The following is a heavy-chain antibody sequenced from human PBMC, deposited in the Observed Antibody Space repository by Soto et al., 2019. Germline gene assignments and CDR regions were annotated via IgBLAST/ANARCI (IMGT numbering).Heavy chain of an antibody. D-gene: IGHD3-22*01. J-gene: IGHJ4*02. V-gene: IGHV3-7*01. CDR3: ARDSDITMIVVAPLVY. CDR2: INEDGSEN. Sequence: GGSLRLSCAASGFTFSNYWMNWVRQAPGKGLEWVANINEDGSENYFVDSAKGRFTISRDNAKNSLYLQMNSLRAEDTAVYYCARDSDITMIVVAPLVYWGQGTLVTVSS. CDR1: GFTFSNYW.